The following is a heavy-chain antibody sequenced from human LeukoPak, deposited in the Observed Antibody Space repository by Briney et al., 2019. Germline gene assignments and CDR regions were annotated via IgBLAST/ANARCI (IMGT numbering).Heavy chain of an antibody. V-gene: IGHV3-11*04. CDR3: AREASGNYHVFDS. Sequence: GGSLTLSCEASGFTFSTYFISWLRQAPGKGLEWVGYITNSGRSTNYADAVKGRFTISRDNAKKSVYLEMTDLRAEDTAVYYCAREASGNYHVFDSWGQGTLVTVSS. CDR2: ITNSGRST. D-gene: IGHD1-26*01. CDR1: GFTFSTYF. J-gene: IGHJ4*02.